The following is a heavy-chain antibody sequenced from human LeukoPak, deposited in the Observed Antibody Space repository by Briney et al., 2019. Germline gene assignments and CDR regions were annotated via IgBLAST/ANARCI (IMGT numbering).Heavy chain of an antibody. CDR3: ARESGYSSGWYEGYFDF. V-gene: IGHV3-23*01. CDR2: IHSNGGKT. Sequence: GGSLRLSCAASGFIFSTSGMSWVRQAPDRGLEWVSSIHSNGGKTYYADSVKGRFTISRDNSKNTLYLQMNSLRAEDTAVYYCARESGYSSGWYEGYFDFWGQGTLVTVSS. J-gene: IGHJ4*02. D-gene: IGHD6-19*01. CDR1: GFIFSTSG.